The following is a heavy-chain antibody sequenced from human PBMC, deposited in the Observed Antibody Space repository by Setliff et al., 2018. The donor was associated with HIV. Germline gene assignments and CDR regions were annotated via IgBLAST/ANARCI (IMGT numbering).Heavy chain of an antibody. Sequence: ASVKVSRKVSGYTLTEVAIHWARQAPGQGLEWMGAIFPIFGTPNYAQKFQGRVTISADESTSTAYMELSSLTSEDTAVYYCARDPPPYDSSGYSFDSWGQGTLVTVSS. CDR1: GYTLTEVA. J-gene: IGHJ4*02. V-gene: IGHV1-69*13. D-gene: IGHD3-22*01. CDR2: IFPIFGTP. CDR3: ARDPPPYDSSGYSFDS.